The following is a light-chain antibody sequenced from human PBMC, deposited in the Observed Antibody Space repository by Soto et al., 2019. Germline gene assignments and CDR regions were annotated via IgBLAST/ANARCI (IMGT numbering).Light chain of an antibody. J-gene: IGKJ1*01. CDR2: AAS. CDR3: QQTYNTPRT. Sequence: DIQMTQSPSSLSASVGDRVTITCRASQSIGTYLNWHQQKPGKAPKVLIYAASILQSGVPPRFSGSGSGTDFTLTISNLQPEDLATYYCQQTYNTPRTFGQGTKVEIK. CDR1: QSIGTY. V-gene: IGKV1-39*01.